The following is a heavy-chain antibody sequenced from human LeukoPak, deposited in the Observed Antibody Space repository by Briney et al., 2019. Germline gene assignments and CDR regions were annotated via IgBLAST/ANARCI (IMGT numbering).Heavy chain of an antibody. CDR2: IRYDGSNK. V-gene: IGHV3-30*02. CDR1: GFTFSSYG. J-gene: IGHJ3*02. Sequence: PRGSLRLSCAASGFTFSSYGMHWVRQAPGKGLEWVAFIRYDGSNKYYADSVKGRFTISRDNSKNTLYLQMNSLRAEDTAVYYCAKGESRAFDIWGQGTMVTVSS. CDR3: AKGESRAFDI.